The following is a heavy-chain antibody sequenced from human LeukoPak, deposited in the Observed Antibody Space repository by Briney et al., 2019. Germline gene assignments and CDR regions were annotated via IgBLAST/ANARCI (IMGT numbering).Heavy chain of an antibody. CDR2: ISSSGSTI. V-gene: IGHV3-48*03. CDR1: GFTFSSYE. Sequence: GGSLRLSCAASGFTFSSYEMNWVRQAPGKGLGWVSYISSSGSTIYYADSVKGRFTISRDNAKNSLYLQMNSLRAEDTAVYYCARKNYDILTGYYDYWGQGTLVTVSS. CDR3: ARKNYDILTGYYDY. J-gene: IGHJ4*02. D-gene: IGHD3-9*01.